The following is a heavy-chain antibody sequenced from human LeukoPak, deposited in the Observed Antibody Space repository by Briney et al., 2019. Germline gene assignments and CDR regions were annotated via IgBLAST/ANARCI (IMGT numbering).Heavy chain of an antibody. D-gene: IGHD3-9*01. CDR2: ITNGGSTI. CDR3: ARSIGLTGGGVDV. CDR1: GFTFSSYA. J-gene: IGHJ6*02. V-gene: IGHV3-48*04. Sequence: GSLRLSCAASGFTFSSYAMSWVRQAPGKGLEWVSYITNGGSTIHHADSVKGRFTISRDNAKKTLYLQMNSLRAEDTAVYYCARSIGLTGGGVDVWGQGTTVTVSS.